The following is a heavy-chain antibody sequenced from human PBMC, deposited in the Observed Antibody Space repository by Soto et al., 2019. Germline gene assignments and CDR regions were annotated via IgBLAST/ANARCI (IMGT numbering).Heavy chain of an antibody. CDR2: IIPIFGTA. D-gene: IGHD2-2*01. CDR3: ARNTRYCSSTSCYGMDV. J-gene: IGHJ6*02. Sequence: QVQLVQSGAAVKKPGSSVKVSCKASGGTFSSYAISWVRQAPGQGLEWMGGIIPIFGTANYAQKFQGRVTITADESTSTAYMELSSLRSEDTAVYYCARNTRYCSSTSCYGMDVWGQGTTVTVSS. CDR1: GGTFSSYA. V-gene: IGHV1-69*01.